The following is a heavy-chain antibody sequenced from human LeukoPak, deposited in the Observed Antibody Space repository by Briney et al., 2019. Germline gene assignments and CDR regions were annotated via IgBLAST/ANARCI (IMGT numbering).Heavy chain of an antibody. CDR2: IIPIFGTA. Sequence: GASVKVSCKASGYTFTSYYMHWVRQAPGEGLEWMGGIIPIFGTANYAQKFQGRVTITAGKSTSTAYMELSSLRSEDTAVYYCARDRHRLYDFWSGYYLLNWFDPWGQGTLVTVSS. CDR1: GYTFTSYY. V-gene: IGHV1-69*06. CDR3: ARDRHRLYDFWSGYYLLNWFDP. J-gene: IGHJ5*02. D-gene: IGHD3-3*01.